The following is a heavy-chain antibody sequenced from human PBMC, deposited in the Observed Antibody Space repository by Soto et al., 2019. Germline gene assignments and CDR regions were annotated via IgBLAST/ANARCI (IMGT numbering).Heavy chain of an antibody. D-gene: IGHD3-10*01. J-gene: IGHJ4*02. Sequence: QVQLQQWGAGLLKPSETLSLTYAVYGGSFSNNYWTWFRQPPGKGLEWIGEISPSGTTKYIPSLKSRDTISVDTSRKQFFLKVTSVSAADTAVYYCATSLWFGTQPEIWGPGTLVTVSS. CDR2: ISPSGTT. CDR1: GGSFSNNY. V-gene: IGHV4-34*01. CDR3: ATSLWFGTQPEI.